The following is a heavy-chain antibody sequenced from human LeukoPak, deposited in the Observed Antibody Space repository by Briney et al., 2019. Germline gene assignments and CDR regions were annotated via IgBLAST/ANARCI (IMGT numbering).Heavy chain of an antibody. V-gene: IGHV1-46*03. CDR3: VREYHGGYFDF. CDR2: VYPSAGTL. Sequence: ASVKVSCKTSGCIFTSYYLHWVRQAPGQGLEWLGVVYPSAGTLDPAQRFRARITLSDDTSTSTAYMELRSLKSEDTAIYFCVREYHGGYFDFWGQGTLVTVSS. J-gene: IGHJ4*02. CDR1: GCIFTSYY. D-gene: IGHD3-16*01.